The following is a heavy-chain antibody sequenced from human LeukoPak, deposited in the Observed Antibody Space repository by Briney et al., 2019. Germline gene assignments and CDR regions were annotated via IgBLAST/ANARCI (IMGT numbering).Heavy chain of an antibody. CDR3: ARDREHSYGSDLDH. V-gene: IGHV4-4*07. J-gene: IGHJ4*02. Sequence: NPSETLSLTCTVSGGFIHTYNWIWIRQPAGTGLEWVGRNNVAGDSYYNPSLKSRVSISVDRPNNRFSLELTSVTAADTAVYYCARDREHSYGSDLDHWGQGILVTVSS. CDR2: NNVAGDS. CDR1: GGFIHTYN. D-gene: IGHD5-18*01.